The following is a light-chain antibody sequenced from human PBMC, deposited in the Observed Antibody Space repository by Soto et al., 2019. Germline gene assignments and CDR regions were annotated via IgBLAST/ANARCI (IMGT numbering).Light chain of an antibody. V-gene: IGKV3-20*01. Sequence: EIVLTQSPGTLSVSPGERATLSCRASQSISSNYLAWYQQKPGQAPRILISGASSRATGLPDRFSGSGSGTDFTLTISRLEHEDSAIYYCQQYVSWTFGQGTKVEIK. CDR1: QSISSNY. CDR3: QQYVSWT. J-gene: IGKJ1*01. CDR2: GAS.